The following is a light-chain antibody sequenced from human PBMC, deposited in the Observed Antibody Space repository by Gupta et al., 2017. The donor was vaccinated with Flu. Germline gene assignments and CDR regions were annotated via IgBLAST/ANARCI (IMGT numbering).Light chain of an antibody. V-gene: IGKV3-20*01. CDR1: QSVSSRY. CDR2: GAA. CDR3: QQYSSSPWT. Sequence: IVLTQSPGTLSLSPGERATLSCRASQSVSSRYFAWYQQKPGQAPRLLIYGAASRPPGIPDRFSGSGSGTDFTLTISSLEPEDFAVYYWQQYSSSPWTFGQGTKVEVK. J-gene: IGKJ1*01.